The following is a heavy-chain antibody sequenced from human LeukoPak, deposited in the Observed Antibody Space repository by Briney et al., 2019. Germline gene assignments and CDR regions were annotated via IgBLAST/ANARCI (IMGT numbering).Heavy chain of an antibody. CDR3: ARVGSSSSHYYHYYGMDV. CDR2: IIPIFGTA. Sequence: SVKVSCKASGGTFSSYAISWVRQAPGQGLEWMGGIIPIFGTANYAQKFQGRVTITADESTSTAYMELSSLRSEDTAVYYCARVGSSSSHYYHYYGMDVWGQGTTVTVSS. D-gene: IGHD6-6*01. CDR1: GGTFSSYA. J-gene: IGHJ6*02. V-gene: IGHV1-69*13.